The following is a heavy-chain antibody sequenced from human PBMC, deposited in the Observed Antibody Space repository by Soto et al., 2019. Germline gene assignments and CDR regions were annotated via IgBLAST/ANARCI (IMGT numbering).Heavy chain of an antibody. V-gene: IGHV2-5*02. J-gene: IGHJ1*01. CDR3: AKRRSYGDFHH. Sequence: QITLKESGPTLVKPTQTLTLTCTFSGFSLSTTGVGVGWIRQPPGKALEWLALFYWDDDKHYSPSPKSRLTITKDPSRNQVVLTMTNMDPVDTATYYCAKRRSYGDFHHWGQGTLVTVSS. CDR1: GFSLSTTGVG. D-gene: IGHD4-17*01. CDR2: FYWDDDK.